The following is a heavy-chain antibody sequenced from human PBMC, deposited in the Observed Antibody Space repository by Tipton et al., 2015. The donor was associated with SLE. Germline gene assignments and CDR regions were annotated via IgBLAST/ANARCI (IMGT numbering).Heavy chain of an antibody. CDR2: IYHSGST. CDR1: GYSISSGYY. D-gene: IGHD1-26*01. Sequence: LSLTCTVSGYSISSGYYWGWIRQPPGKGLEWIGSIYHSGSTYYNPSLKSRVTISVDRSKNQFSLKLSSVTAADTAVYYCARKKGAIAAFDYWGQGTLVTVSS. J-gene: IGHJ4*02. V-gene: IGHV4-38-2*02. CDR3: ARKKGAIAAFDY.